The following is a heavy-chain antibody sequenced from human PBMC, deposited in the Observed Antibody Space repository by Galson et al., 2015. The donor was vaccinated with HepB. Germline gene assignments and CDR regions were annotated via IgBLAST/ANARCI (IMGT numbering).Heavy chain of an antibody. CDR2: ISGSGDTT. D-gene: IGHD3-3*01. J-gene: IGHJ6*03. Sequence: SLRLSCAASGFTFSTYAMSWVRQAPGKGLEWVSGISGSGDTTYYAGSVEGRFTISRDNSKNTLYMQINSLTAEDTAVYYCAKRISITFFGPGKNYMDVWGKGTTVTVSS. V-gene: IGHV3-23*01. CDR1: GFTFSTYA. CDR3: AKRISITFFGPGKNYMDV.